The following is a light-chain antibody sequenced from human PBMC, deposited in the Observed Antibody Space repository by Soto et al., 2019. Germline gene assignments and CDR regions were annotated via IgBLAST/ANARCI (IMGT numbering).Light chain of an antibody. CDR1: SSNIGSNT. J-gene: IGLJ2*01. CDR2: SNT. V-gene: IGLV1-44*01. Sequence: QLVLTQPLSASGTPGQRVTISCSGSSSNIGSNTVNWYQQLPGTAPKLLIYSNTLRPSGVPDRFSGSKSGTSASLAISGLQSEDESGYYCASWDDSLNGVVFGGGTKLTVL. CDR3: ASWDDSLNGVV.